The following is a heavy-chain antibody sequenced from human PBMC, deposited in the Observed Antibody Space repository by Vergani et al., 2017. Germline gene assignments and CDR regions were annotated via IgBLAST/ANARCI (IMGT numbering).Heavy chain of an antibody. V-gene: IGHV1-18*04. CDR3: GRSQARGVDIAVEGLFDF. CDR1: GYTFTNYG. D-gene: IGHD6-19*01. CDR2: ISPYNGYT. J-gene: IGHJ4*02. Sequence: QIQLVQSGAEVKKPGASVKVSCKASGYTFTNYGVSWVRQAPGQGLEWMGWISPYNGYTNYAQKLQGRVTMTTDTSTYTAYMELRSLTSDDTAVYYCGRSQARGVDIAVEGLFDFWGQGTLVTVSS.